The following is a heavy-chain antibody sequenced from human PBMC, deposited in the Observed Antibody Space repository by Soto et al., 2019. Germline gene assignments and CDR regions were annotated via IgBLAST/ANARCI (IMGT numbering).Heavy chain of an antibody. CDR2: IYYSGST. CDR1: GGSISSSSYY. V-gene: IGHV4-39*07. J-gene: IGHJ4*02. CDR3: ARVWFGELLFDY. Sequence: SETLSLTCTVSGGSISSSSYYWGWIRQPPGKGLEWIGSIYYSGSTYYNPSLKSRVTISVDTSKNQFSLKLSSVTAADTAVYYCARVWFGELLFDYWGQGTLVTVSS. D-gene: IGHD3-10*01.